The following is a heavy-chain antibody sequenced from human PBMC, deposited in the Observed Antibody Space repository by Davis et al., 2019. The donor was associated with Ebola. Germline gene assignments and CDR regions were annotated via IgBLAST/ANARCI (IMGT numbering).Heavy chain of an antibody. CDR2: MYYIGTT. V-gene: IGHV4-39*01. Sequence: SETLSPTCSVPGGSLSSDNYYWAWSRQPPGKGLEWIGNMYYIGTTYYNPSVKGRVTIPVDTSKSQLSLELRSVTAADTAVYYCASATYYDRNGFDFWGQGALVTVSS. D-gene: IGHD3-16*01. CDR1: GGSLSSDNYY. J-gene: IGHJ4*02. CDR3: ASATYYDRNGFDF.